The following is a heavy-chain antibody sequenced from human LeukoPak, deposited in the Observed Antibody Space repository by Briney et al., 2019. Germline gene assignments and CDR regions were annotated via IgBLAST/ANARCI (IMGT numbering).Heavy chain of an antibody. Sequence: GASVKVSCKASGYTFTTYDINWVRQATGQGLEWMGWMNPNSANTGYAQKFQGRVTMTTNTSISTAYMELSSLRSEDTAVYYCARVPAGDYYYGMDVWGQGTTVTVSS. J-gene: IGHJ6*02. V-gene: IGHV1-8*01. CDR3: ARVPAGDYYYGMDV. CDR2: MNPNSANT. D-gene: IGHD2-2*01. CDR1: GYTFTTYD.